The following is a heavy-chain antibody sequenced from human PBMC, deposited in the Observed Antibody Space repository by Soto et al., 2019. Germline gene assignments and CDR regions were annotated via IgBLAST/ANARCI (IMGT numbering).Heavy chain of an antibody. Sequence: EVQLVESGGGLVQPGGSLRLSCAASGFTFSSYWMSWVRQAPGKGLEWVANIKQDGSEKYYVDSVKGRFTISRDNAKNSLYLKMNGLRAEDTAVYYCARPGLVVVITSEWYCALWGRGTLVTVSS. CDR1: GFTFSSYW. CDR2: IKQDGSEK. CDR3: ARPGLVVVITSEWYCAL. D-gene: IGHD3-22*01. J-gene: IGHJ2*01. V-gene: IGHV3-7*01.